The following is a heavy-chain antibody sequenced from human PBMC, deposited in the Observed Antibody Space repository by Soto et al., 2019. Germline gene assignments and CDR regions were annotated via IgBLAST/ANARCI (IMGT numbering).Heavy chain of an antibody. CDR2: IDYSGST. CDR3: TRARYGDHFDS. D-gene: IGHD4-17*01. V-gene: IGHV4-59*01. J-gene: IGHJ4*02. CDR1: GDSMTGAN. Sequence: QVQLQESGPGLLKPSETLSLTCSVSGDSMTGANWGWFRQSPEKGLEWIGYIDYSGSTNYNRSLRSRITITIDTSSNQFSLNLASVTAADAAVYYCTRARYGDHFDSWGQGTLVTVSS.